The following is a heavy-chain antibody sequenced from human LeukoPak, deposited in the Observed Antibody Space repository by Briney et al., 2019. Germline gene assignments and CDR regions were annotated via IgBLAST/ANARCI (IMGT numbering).Heavy chain of an antibody. CDR2: IKQDGSEK. CDR3: ATSTAAAGTD. J-gene: IGHJ4*02. V-gene: IGHV3-7*03. Sequence: PGGSLRLSCAASGFTFSSYALNWVRQAPGKGLKWVANIKQDGSEKYYVDSVKGRFTISRDNAQNSLYLQMNSLRAEDTAIYYCATSTAAAGTDWGQGTLVTVSS. CDR1: GFTFSSYA. D-gene: IGHD6-13*01.